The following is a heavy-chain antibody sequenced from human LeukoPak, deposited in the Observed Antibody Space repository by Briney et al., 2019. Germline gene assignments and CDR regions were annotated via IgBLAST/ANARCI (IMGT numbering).Heavy chain of an antibody. CDR2: IHSSGNI. CDR3: AKHEGSYYDKSGYTFDF. CDR1: IDSVNSGVYY. J-gene: IGHJ4*02. V-gene: IGHV4-39*01. D-gene: IGHD3-22*01. Sequence: SETLSLTCTVSIDSVNSGVYYWGWIRQPPGKGLEWIGSIHSSGNIYYNPSLKSRVTISVDTSKNHFSLKLSSVTAADRAVYYCAKHEGSYYDKSGYTFDFWGQGTLVTVSS.